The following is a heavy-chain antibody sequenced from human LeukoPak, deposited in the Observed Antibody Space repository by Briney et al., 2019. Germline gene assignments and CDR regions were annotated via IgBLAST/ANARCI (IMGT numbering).Heavy chain of an antibody. V-gene: IGHV3-33*01. CDR2: IWYDGSNK. CDR3: ARISCTGNSCRPYSYYDMDV. J-gene: IGHJ6*02. CDR1: GFXFNTFG. Sequence: GGSLRLSCAASGFXFNTFGINWVRQAPGKGLEWVAVIWYDGSNKYYADSVKGRFTISRDNSKSTLYLQVNSLRVEDTAVYYCARISCTGNSCRPYSYYDMDVWGQGTTVTVSS. D-gene: IGHD2-15*01.